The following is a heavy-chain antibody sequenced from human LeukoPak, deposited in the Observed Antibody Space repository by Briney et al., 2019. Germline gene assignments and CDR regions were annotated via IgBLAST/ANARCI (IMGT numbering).Heavy chain of an antibody. D-gene: IGHD6-13*01. CDR3: ATSVAAAGFLTY. Sequence: GASVKVSRKVSGYTLTELSMHWVRQAPGKGLEWMGGFDPEDGETIYAQKFQGRVTMTEDTSTDTADMELSSLRAEDTAVYYCATSVAAAGFLTYWGQGTLVTVSS. CDR2: FDPEDGET. J-gene: IGHJ4*02. CDR1: GYTLTELS. V-gene: IGHV1-24*01.